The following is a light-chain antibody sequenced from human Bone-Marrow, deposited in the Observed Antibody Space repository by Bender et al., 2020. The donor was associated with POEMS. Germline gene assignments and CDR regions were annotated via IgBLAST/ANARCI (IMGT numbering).Light chain of an antibody. V-gene: IGLV1-40*01. CDR3: QSYDISLSGWV. J-gene: IGLJ3*02. Sequence: QSVLTQPPSVSGAPGQTVTISCTGTSSNMGAGYGVNWYQQLPGTAPKLLIYNNETRPSGVPDRISGSKSGPSAPPAIPGPQAEDEADYFCQSYDISLSGWVFGGGPELPAL. CDR2: NNE. CDR1: SSNMGAGYG.